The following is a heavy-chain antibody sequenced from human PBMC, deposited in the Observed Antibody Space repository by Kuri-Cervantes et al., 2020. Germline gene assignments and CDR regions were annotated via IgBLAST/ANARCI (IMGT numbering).Heavy chain of an antibody. D-gene: IGHD3-16*01. Sequence: SETLSLTCAVYGGSFSSYYWNWIRQPPGKGLERIGYIYDRGSINYNPSLKSRVTISVDTSKNQFSLNLRSVTAADTAMYYCARRGGIHVGRWYFDLWGRGTLVTVSS. CDR1: GGSFSSYY. V-gene: IGHV4-59*08. CDR2: IYDRGSI. CDR3: ARRGGIHVGRWYFDL. J-gene: IGHJ2*01.